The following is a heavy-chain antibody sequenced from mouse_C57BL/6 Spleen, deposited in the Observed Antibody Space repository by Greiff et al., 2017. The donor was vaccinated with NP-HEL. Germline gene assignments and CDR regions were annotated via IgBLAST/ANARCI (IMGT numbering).Heavy chain of an antibody. J-gene: IGHJ4*01. V-gene: IGHV1-74*01. D-gene: IGHD2-2*01. CDR1: GYTFTSYW. Sequence: VKLQESGAELVKPGASVKVSCKASGYTFTSYWMHWVKQRPGQGLEWIGRLHPSDSDTNYNQKFKGKATLTVDKSSSTAYMQLSSLTSEDSAVYYCAMPYGYDDYYAMDYWGQGTSVTVSS. CDR2: LHPSDSDT. CDR3: AMPYGYDDYYAMDY.